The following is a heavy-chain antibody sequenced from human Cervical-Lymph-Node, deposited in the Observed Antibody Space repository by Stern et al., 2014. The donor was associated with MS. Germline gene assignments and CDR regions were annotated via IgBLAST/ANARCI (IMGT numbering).Heavy chain of an antibody. V-gene: IGHV4-59*01. CDR3: ARSTDL. Sequence: VQLVESGPGLLRPSETLSLTCTVSGASITSYYWSWIRQPPGKGLEWIGYIYYSGTTNYNASLKGRFAISIATSKTQFSLRLSSVTAADPAVYYCARSTDLWGQGTLVTVSS. J-gene: IGHJ5*02. CDR2: IYYSGTT. CDR1: GASITSYY.